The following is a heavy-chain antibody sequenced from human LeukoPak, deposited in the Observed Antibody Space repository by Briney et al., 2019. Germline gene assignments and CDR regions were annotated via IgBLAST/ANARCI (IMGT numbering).Heavy chain of an antibody. Sequence: PGGSLRLSCAASGFTFSNYYMSWTRQAQGRGLEWLSYITGSGRTIYYADSVKGRFTISRDNAKNSLYLQMNSLRAEDTAVYYCARMVVPHRFDYWGQGNLVTVSS. CDR1: GFTFSNYY. CDR2: ITGSGRTI. D-gene: IGHD2-2*01. CDR3: ARMVVPHRFDY. J-gene: IGHJ4*02. V-gene: IGHV3-11*01.